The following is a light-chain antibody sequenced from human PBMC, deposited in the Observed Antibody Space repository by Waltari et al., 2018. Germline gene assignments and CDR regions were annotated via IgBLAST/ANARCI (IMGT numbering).Light chain of an antibody. CDR2: QDY. CDR1: KLGNKF. V-gene: IGLV3-1*01. Sequence: SYGRTKPPSVSVAPGQKASITCPGDKLGNKFAGGYRQKPGQSPVLVIFQDYKRPSGIPERFSGANSGNTATLTISGTQAMDEADYYCQAWDSSTSVVFGGGTKLTVL. J-gene: IGLJ2*01. CDR3: QAWDSSTSVV.